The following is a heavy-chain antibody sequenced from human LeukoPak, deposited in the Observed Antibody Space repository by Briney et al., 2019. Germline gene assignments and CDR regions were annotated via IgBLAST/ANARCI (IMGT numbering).Heavy chain of an antibody. CDR2: IYSDNT. CDR1: GFTVSSNS. D-gene: IGHD3-9*01. V-gene: IGHV3-53*01. J-gene: IGHJ4*02. CDR3: ARRRILTGYLTY. Sequence: PGGSLRLSCTVSGFTVSSNSMSWARQAPGKGLEWVSFIYSDNTHYSDSVKGRFTISRDNSKNTLYLQMNSLRAEDTAVYYCARRRILTGYLTYWGQGTLVTVSS.